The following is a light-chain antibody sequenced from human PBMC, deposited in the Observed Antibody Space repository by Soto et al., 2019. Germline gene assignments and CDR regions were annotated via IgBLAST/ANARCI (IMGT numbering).Light chain of an antibody. CDR3: SSYTSSSKI. CDR2: EVS. J-gene: IGLJ1*01. Sequence: QSVLTQPASVSGSPGQSITISCTGTSSDVGGYNYVSWYQQHPGKAPKLMIYEVSNRHSGFSNRFSGSNSGNTASLTISGLQTQDEADYYCSSYTSSSKIFGTGTKLAVL. V-gene: IGLV2-14*01. CDR1: SSDVGGYNY.